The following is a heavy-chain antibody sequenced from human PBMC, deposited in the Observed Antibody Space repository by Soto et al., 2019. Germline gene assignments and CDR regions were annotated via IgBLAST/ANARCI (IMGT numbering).Heavy chain of an antibody. V-gene: IGHV4-59*01. D-gene: IGHD1-26*01. Sequence: SETLSLTCTVSGGSISSYYWSWIRQPPGKGLEWIGYIYYSGSTNYNPPLKSRVTISVDTSKNQFSLKLSSVTAADTAVYYCARGKVGATRNDAFDIWGQGTMVTVSS. CDR3: ARGKVGATRNDAFDI. CDR2: IYYSGST. J-gene: IGHJ3*02. CDR1: GGSISSYY.